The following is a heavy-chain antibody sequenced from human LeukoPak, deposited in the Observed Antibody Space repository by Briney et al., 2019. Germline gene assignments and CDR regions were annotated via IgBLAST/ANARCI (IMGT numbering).Heavy chain of an antibody. V-gene: IGHV3-33*08. D-gene: IGHD2-8*01. CDR2: IWDDGNNK. Sequence: PGRSLRLSCGASGFTFSSYAMHWVRQAPGKGLDWVALIWDDGNNKYYADSVKGRFTISRDNSKNTLYLQMDSLRAEDTAVYYCARDNGEWRLNWFDHWGQGTLVTVSS. CDR1: GFTFSSYA. J-gene: IGHJ5*02. CDR3: ARDNGEWRLNWFDH.